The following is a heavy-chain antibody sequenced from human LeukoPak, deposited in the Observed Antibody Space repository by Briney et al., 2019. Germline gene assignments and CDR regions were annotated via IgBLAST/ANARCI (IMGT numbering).Heavy chain of an antibody. D-gene: IGHD3-3*01. CDR3: ARGDYDFWSGYFNFDY. V-gene: IGHV3-48*01. CDR2: ISSSSSTI. J-gene: IGHJ4*02. CDR1: GFTFSSYS. Sequence: GGSLRLSCAASGFTFSSYSMNWVRQAPGKGLEWDSYISSSSSTIYYADSVKGRFTISRDNAKNSLYLQMNSLRAEDTAVYYCARGDYDFWSGYFNFDYWGQGTLVTVSS.